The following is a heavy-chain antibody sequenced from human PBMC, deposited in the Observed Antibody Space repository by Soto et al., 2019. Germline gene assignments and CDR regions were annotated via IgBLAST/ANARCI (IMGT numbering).Heavy chain of an antibody. J-gene: IGHJ4*02. CDR3: AIQAEGYDAPFDF. V-gene: IGHV3-23*01. Sequence: PGGSLRLSCEASGFTFSSYPMTWVRQAPGKGLEWVSFIGSSGANTYYADSVKGRFTISRDNSKKTLYLQMSSLRAEDTAVYHCAIQAEGYDAPFDFWGQGTLVTVSS. CDR1: GFTFSSYP. D-gene: IGHD5-12*01. CDR2: IGSSGANT.